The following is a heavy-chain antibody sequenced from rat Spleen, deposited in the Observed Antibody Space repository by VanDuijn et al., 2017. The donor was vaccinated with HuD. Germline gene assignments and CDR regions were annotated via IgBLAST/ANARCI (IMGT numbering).Heavy chain of an antibody. CDR3: TSGGYNLSLDY. CDR2: ITHTGGNT. Sequence: EVQLVESGGGLVQPGSSMKLSCAASGFTFSDYYMAWVRQAPGKGLEWVASITHTGGNTYYPDSVKGRFTISRDNAKSTLYLQMNSLRSEDTATYFCTSGGYNLSLDYWGQGVMVTVSS. D-gene: IGHD1-4*01. CDR1: GFTFSDYY. V-gene: IGHV5-25*01. J-gene: IGHJ2*01.